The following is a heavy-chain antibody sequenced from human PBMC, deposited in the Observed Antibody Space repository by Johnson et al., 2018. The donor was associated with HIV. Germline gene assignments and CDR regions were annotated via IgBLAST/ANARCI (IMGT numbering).Heavy chain of an antibody. J-gene: IGHJ3*02. CDR1: GFTFSNYG. Sequence: QVQLVESGGGVVQPGRSLRLSCAASGFTFSNYGMHWVRQAPGKGLEWVAVISYDGSNKYYADSVKGRFTISRDNSKNTLYLQMNSLRAEETAVYYCAKTYYDFWSGYYGAFDIWGQGTMVTVSS. V-gene: IGHV3-30*18. D-gene: IGHD3-3*01. CDR3: AKTYYDFWSGYYGAFDI. CDR2: ISYDGSNK.